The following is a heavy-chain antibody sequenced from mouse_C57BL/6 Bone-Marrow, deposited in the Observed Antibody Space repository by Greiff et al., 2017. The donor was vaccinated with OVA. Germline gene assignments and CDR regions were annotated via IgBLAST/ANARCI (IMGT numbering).Heavy chain of an antibody. CDR1: GYTFTDYY. CDR3: ARLYYGSSY. CDR2: INPNNGGT. D-gene: IGHD1-1*01. J-gene: IGHJ3*01. V-gene: IGHV1-26*01. Sequence: EVQLQQSGPELVKPGASVKISCKASGYTFTDYYMNWVKQSHGKSLEWIGDINPNNGGTSYNQKFKGKATLTVDKSSSTAYMELRSLTSEDSAVYYCARLYYGSSYWGQGTLVTVSA.